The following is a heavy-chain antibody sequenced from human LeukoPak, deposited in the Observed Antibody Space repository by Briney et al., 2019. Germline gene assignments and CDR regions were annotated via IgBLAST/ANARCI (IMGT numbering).Heavy chain of an antibody. CDR3: ARAREGLLWFGDPPTGHFDY. Sequence: ASVKVSCKASGYTFIDYYMHWVRQAPGQGLEWMGWINPNSGGTNYAQKFKGRVTMTRDTSISTAYMELSRLRSDDTAVYYCARAREGLLWFGDPPTGHFDYWGQGTLVTVSS. V-gene: IGHV1-2*02. D-gene: IGHD3-10*01. CDR1: GYTFIDYY. J-gene: IGHJ4*02. CDR2: INPNSGGT.